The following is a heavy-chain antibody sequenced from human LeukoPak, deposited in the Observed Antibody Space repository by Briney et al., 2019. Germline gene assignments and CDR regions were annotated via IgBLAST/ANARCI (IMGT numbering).Heavy chain of an antibody. V-gene: IGHV3-23*01. Sequence: GGSLRLSCAASGFTFSNWAITWVRQAPGMGLEWVSSISGDGGGTYYADSVKGRFTVSRDNSKNTLYLEINSLRVEDTAAYYCAKWAGSGEQTKRYFGPFDFWGQGTLVTVSS. CDR3: AKWAGSGEQTKRYFGPFDF. CDR2: ISGDGGGT. D-gene: IGHD1/OR15-1a*01. J-gene: IGHJ4*02. CDR1: GFTFSNWA.